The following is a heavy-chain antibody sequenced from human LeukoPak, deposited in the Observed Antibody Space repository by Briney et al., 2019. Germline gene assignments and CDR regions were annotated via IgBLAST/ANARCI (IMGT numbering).Heavy chain of an antibody. D-gene: IGHD5-18*01. Sequence: EASVKVSCKASGGTFSSYAISWVRQAPGQGLEWMGGIIPILGTANYAQKFQGRVTITADESTSTAYMELSSLRSEDTAVYYCARRAAMVSRSWYFDLWGRGTLVTVSS. V-gene: IGHV1-69*13. CDR1: GGTFSSYA. J-gene: IGHJ2*01. CDR3: ARRAAMVSRSWYFDL. CDR2: IIPILGTA.